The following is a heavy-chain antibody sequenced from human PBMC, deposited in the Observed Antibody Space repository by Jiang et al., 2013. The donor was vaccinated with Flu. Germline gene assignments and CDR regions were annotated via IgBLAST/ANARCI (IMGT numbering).Heavy chain of an antibody. Sequence: KPTQTLTLTCTFSGFSLSTSGVGVGWMRQPPGKALEWLALIYWDDDKRYSPSLQSRLTITKDTSKNQVVLTMTNMDPVDTATYYCAHRRFYYDRIPSTFDPWGQGILVTVSS. J-gene: IGHJ5*02. D-gene: IGHD3-22*01. V-gene: IGHV2-5*02. CDR3: AHRRFYYDRIPSTFDP. CDR2: IYWDDDK. CDR1: GFSLSTSGVG.